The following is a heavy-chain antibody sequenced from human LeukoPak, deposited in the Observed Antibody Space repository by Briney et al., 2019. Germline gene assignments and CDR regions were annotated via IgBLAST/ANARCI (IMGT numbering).Heavy chain of an antibody. D-gene: IGHD4-11*01. J-gene: IGHJ4*02. CDR3: ARERPGGAVTTDY. CDR1: GFTFSSHW. V-gene: IGHV3-74*01. CDR2: IKYDASST. Sequence: GGSLRLSCADSGFTFSSHWMHWVRQAPGKGLVWVSRIKYDASSTSYADSVKGRFTISRDNAKNSLYLQMNSLRVDDTAMYYCARERPGGAVTTDYWGQGTLVTVSS.